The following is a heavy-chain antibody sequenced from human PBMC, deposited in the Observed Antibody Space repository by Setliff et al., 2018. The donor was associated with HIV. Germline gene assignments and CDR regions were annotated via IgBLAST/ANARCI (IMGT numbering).Heavy chain of an antibody. CDR3: ARDGYYYDSSGHLAYYFDY. D-gene: IGHD3-22*01. V-gene: IGHV4-61*09. CDR1: GVSISSGSYY. Sequence: SETLSLTCAVSGVSISSGSYYWSWIRQPAGKGLEWIGHIYTSGTTNYNPSLKSRVTISLDTSNNQFSLKLSSVTAADIAVYYCARDGYYYDSSGHLAYYFDYWGQGTLVTVSS. J-gene: IGHJ4*02. CDR2: IYTSGTT.